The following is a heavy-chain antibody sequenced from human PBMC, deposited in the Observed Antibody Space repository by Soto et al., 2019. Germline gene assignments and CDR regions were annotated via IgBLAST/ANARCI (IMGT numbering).Heavy chain of an antibody. V-gene: IGHV3-30*18. Sequence: QVQLVESGGGVVQPGRSLRLSCTASGFTFDSYGMHWVRQAPGKGLEWVAVIAYDGSSKYYADSVKGRFTISRDNSNNTLYLQMSSLRAEDTAVYYCAKSLDGVPVQKFDPWGQGTLVTVSS. CDR1: GFTFDSYG. CDR3: AKSLDGVPVQKFDP. CDR2: IAYDGSSK. J-gene: IGHJ5*02. D-gene: IGHD3-3*01.